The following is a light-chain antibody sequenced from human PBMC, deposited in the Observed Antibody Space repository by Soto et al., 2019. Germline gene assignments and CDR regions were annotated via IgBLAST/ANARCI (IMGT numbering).Light chain of an antibody. CDR1: SSDVGGYNY. CDR2: EVS. CDR3: SSYAGSSNV. Sequence: QSALTQPASVSGSPGQSITISCTGTSSDVGGYNYVSWCQQHPGKAPKLMIYEVSNRPSGVPDRFSGSKSGNTASLTVSGLQAEDEADYYCSSYAGSSNVFGTGTKLTVL. V-gene: IGLV2-8*01. J-gene: IGLJ1*01.